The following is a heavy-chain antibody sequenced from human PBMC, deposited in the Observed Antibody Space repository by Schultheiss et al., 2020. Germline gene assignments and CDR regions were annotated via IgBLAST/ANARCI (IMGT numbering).Heavy chain of an antibody. V-gene: IGHV3-48*03. CDR2: ISSSGSTI. CDR3: ARDGYDYVWGSYRTSFDY. D-gene: IGHD3-16*02. CDR1: GFTFSSYE. Sequence: GASLRLSCAASGFTFSSYEMNWVRQAPGKGLEWVSYISSSGSTIYYADSVKGRFTISRDNAKNSLYLQMNSLRAEDTAVYYCARDGYDYVWGSYRTSFDYWGQGTLVNV. J-gene: IGHJ4*02.